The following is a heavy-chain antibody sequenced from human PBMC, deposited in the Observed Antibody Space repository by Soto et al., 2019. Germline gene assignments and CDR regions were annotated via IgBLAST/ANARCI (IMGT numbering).Heavy chain of an antibody. J-gene: IGHJ4*02. CDR3: ARATRGYFDY. V-gene: IGHV1-69*06. D-gene: IGHD5-12*01. Sequence: AAVKGSCKGSGGTFSSYAISWVRQAPGQGLEWMGGIIPIFGTANYAQKFQGRVTITADKSTSTAYMELSSLRSEDTAVYYCARATRGYFDYWGQGTLVTVSS. CDR2: IIPIFGTA. CDR1: GGTFSSYA.